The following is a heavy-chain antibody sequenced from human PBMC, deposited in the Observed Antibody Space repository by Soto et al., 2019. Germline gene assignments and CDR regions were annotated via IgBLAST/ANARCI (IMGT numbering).Heavy chain of an antibody. CDR2: IYHSGST. J-gene: IGHJ6*02. D-gene: IGHD6-6*01. CDR3: ARVSSSSLIYYYYYGMDV. V-gene: IGHV4-4*02. Sequence: PSETLSLTCAVSGGSISSSNWWSWVRQPPGKGLEWIGEIYHSGSTNYNPSLKSRVTISVDKSKNQFSLNLGSVTAADTAVYYCARVSSSSLIYYYYYGMDVWGQGTTVTVSS. CDR1: GGSISSSNW.